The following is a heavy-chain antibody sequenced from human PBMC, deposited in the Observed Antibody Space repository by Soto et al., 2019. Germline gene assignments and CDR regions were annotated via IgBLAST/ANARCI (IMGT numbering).Heavy chain of an antibody. J-gene: IGHJ6*02. CDR1: GFTFSSYW. V-gene: IGHV3-7*01. Sequence: EVQLVESGGGLVQPGGSLRLSCVDSGFTFSSYWMSWVRQAPVKGLEWVGNIKQDGSAENYVDSVQGRFTISRDNAKNSMYLQMHSLRAEDTAVYYCARIAASGRGWDVWGQGTTVGVSS. CDR2: IKQDGSAE. CDR3: ARIAASGRGWDV. D-gene: IGHD6-13*01.